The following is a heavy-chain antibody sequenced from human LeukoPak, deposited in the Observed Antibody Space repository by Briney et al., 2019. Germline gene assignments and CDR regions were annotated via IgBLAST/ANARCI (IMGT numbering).Heavy chain of an antibody. CDR3: ARDGSYDDSGYYYDW. J-gene: IGHJ4*02. Sequence: GASVKVSCKASGYTFTSYGISWVRQAPGQGLEWMGWISAYNGNTNYAQKLQGRVTMTTDTSTSTAYMELRSLRSDDTAVYYCARDGSYDDSGYYYDWWGQGTLVTVSS. CDR2: ISAYNGNT. D-gene: IGHD3-22*01. V-gene: IGHV1-18*01. CDR1: GYTFTSYG.